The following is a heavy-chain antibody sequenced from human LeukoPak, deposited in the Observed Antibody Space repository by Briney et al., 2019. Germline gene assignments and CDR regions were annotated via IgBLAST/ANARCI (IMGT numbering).Heavy chain of an antibody. J-gene: IGHJ3*02. CDR3: ARDEYYYGSGADI. D-gene: IGHD3-10*01. Sequence: PGGSLRLSCAASGFTFSDYQMNWIRQAPGKGLEWVSYISSSGGTISYADPVEGRFTISRDNAKNSLYLQMNSLRAEDTAVYYCARDEYYYGSGADIWGQGTMVTVSS. V-gene: IGHV3-11*01. CDR2: ISSSGGTI. CDR1: GFTFSDYQ.